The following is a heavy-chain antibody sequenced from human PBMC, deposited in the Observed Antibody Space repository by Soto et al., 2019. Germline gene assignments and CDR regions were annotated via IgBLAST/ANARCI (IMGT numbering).Heavy chain of an antibody. CDR2: IYYSGST. Sequence: LSLTCTVSGGSVSSGSYYWSWIRQPPGKGLEWIGYIYYSGSTNYNPSLKSRVTISVDTSKNQFSLKLSSVTAADTAVYYCARDEGYCSSTSCYTGWFDPWGQGTLVTVSS. CDR1: GGSVSSGSYY. CDR3: ARDEGYCSSTSCYTGWFDP. J-gene: IGHJ5*02. D-gene: IGHD2-2*02. V-gene: IGHV4-61*01.